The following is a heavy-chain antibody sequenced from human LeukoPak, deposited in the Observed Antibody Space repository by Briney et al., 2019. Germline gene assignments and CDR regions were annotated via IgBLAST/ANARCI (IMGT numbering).Heavy chain of an antibody. J-gene: IGHJ6*02. CDR1: GYSFTSYY. CDR2: INPSGGDH. CDR3: RRRRGPYSLRWYFYYYYGMDV. D-gene: IGHD6-13*01. V-gene: IGHV1-46*01. Sequence: SENVSCKASGYSFTSYYMHWVRQAPGPGLGRMGIINPSGGDHNLSQKFQERLTITAHKSTSTANIEQSSLRSEDKAELCHRRRRGPYSLRWYFYYYYGMDVWGQGTRVSVS.